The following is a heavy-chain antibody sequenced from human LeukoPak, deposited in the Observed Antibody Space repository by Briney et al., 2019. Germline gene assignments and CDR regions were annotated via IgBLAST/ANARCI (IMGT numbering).Heavy chain of an antibody. J-gene: IGHJ4*02. CDR1: GGSISSSSYY. CDR2: IYYSGST. V-gene: IGHV4-39*07. CDR3: AGDFYSYGSVDY. Sequence: SETLSLTCTVSGGSISSSSYYWGWIRQPPGKGLEWIGSIYYSGSTYYNPSLKSRDTISVDTSKNQFSLKLSSVTAADTAVYYCAGDFYSYGSVDYWGQGTLVTVSS. D-gene: IGHD5-18*01.